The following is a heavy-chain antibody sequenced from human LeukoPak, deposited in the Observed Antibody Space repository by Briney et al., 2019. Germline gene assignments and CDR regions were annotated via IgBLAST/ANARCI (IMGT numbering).Heavy chain of an antibody. D-gene: IGHD5-12*01. CDR3: ARVSGYDWESFYDY. Sequence: SETLSLTCTVSGGSISSYYWSWIRQPPGKGLEWIGYIYYSGGTNYNPSLKSRVTISVDTSKNQFSLKLNSVTAADTAVYCARVSGYDWESFYDYWGQGTLVTVSS. V-gene: IGHV4-59*01. J-gene: IGHJ4*02. CDR2: IYYSGGT. CDR1: GGSISSYY.